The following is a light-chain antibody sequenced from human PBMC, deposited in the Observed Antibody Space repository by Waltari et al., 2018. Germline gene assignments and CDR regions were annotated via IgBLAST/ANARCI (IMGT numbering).Light chain of an antibody. CDR3: MQGIEYPFT. V-gene: IGKV2-40*01. J-gene: IGKJ3*01. CDR1: QSLLDSEDGNTY. CDR2: EVS. Sequence: DIVITQTPLSLPVTLGEPASISHRSSQSLLDSEDGNTYLDWYLQKPGQSPQLLIYEVSNRASGVPDRFSGSGSDTDFTLKISRVEAEDVGVYYCMQGIEYPFTFGPGTKLDIK.